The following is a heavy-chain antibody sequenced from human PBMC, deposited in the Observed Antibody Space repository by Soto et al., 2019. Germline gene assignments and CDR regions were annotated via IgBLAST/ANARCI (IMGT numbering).Heavy chain of an antibody. J-gene: IGHJ4*02. CDR3: ARGEYCSGGICYSGDY. CDR1: GFRFSDYD. D-gene: IGHD2-15*01. V-gene: IGHV3-48*03. CDR2: IGPEGETK. Sequence: EVQLVESGGGLVQPGGSLRLSCVTSGFRFSDYDMSWVRQAPGKGLEWVASIGPEGETKDYADAMKGRFTIYRDNAKKSLYLEMNSLGAEETAVYYCARGEYCSGGICYSGDYWGQGTLVTVSS.